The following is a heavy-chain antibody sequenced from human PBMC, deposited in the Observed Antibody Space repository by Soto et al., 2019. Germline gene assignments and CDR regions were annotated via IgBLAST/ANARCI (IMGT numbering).Heavy chain of an antibody. J-gene: IGHJ4*02. CDR1: GGSISSSSYY. D-gene: IGHD3-9*01. V-gene: IGHV4-39*01. CDR3: ARHFQPPGDDILTGYYKVRIGFAY. Sequence: PSETLSLTCTVSGGSISSSSYYWGWIRQPPGKGLEWIGRIYYRGSTYYNPSLKSRVPISEDTSKNQFSPKLSSVTDADTAVYYCARHFQPPGDDILTGYYKVRIGFAYWGQGTLVTVSS. CDR2: IYYRGST.